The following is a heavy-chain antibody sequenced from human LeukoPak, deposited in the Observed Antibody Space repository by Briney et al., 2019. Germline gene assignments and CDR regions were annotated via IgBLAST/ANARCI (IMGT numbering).Heavy chain of an antibody. Sequence: ASVKVSCKASGYTFTSYGISWVRQAPGKGLEWMGGFDPEDGETIYAQKFQGRVTMTEDTSTDTAYMELSSLRSEDTAVYYCATGLVGATAVDYWGQGTLVTVSS. V-gene: IGHV1-24*01. CDR3: ATGLVGATAVDY. CDR1: GYTFTSYG. J-gene: IGHJ4*02. D-gene: IGHD1-26*01. CDR2: FDPEDGET.